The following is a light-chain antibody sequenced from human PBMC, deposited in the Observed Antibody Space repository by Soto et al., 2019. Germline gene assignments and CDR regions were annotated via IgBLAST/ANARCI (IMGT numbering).Light chain of an antibody. V-gene: IGKV3-11*01. CDR3: QQYGSSPQT. CDR2: DAS. CDR1: QSVSSY. J-gene: IGKJ1*01. Sequence: IVLTHSPATLSLSPWERATLSCRASQSVSSYLAWYQQKPGQAPRLLIYDASNRATGIPARFSGSGSGTDFTLTISSLEPEDFAVYYCQQYGSSPQTFGQGTKVDIK.